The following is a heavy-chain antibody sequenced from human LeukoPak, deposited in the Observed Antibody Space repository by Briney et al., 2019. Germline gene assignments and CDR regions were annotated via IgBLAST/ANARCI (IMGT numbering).Heavy chain of an antibody. D-gene: IGHD2-21*02. Sequence: SQTPSLTCSVSGSSVSSDEYYWSWVRQHPGKGLEWIGYVYYSGSSYYIPSLESRVTMSVEVSKNQFSLELRSVTAADTAVYYCARSTAWFDPWGQGTLVTVSS. CDR3: ARSTAWFDP. CDR1: GSSVSSDEYY. CDR2: VYYSGSS. J-gene: IGHJ5*02. V-gene: IGHV4-31*03.